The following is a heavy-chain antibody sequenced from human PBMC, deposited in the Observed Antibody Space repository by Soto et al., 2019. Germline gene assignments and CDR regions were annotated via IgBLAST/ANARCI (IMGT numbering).Heavy chain of an antibody. Sequence: SVKVSCKASGGTFSSYAISWVRQAPGQGLEWMGGIIPIFGTPNYAQKFQGRVTITADESTSTGYMELRSLRSEDTAVYYCARSQGGSSSLDIYYYYYYGMDVWGQGTTVTVSS. CDR3: ARSQGGSSSLDIYYYYYYGMDV. J-gene: IGHJ6*02. V-gene: IGHV1-69*13. D-gene: IGHD2-15*01. CDR1: GGTFSSYA. CDR2: IIPIFGTP.